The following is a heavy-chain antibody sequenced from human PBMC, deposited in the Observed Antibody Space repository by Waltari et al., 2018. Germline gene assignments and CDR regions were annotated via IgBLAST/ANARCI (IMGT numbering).Heavy chain of an antibody. J-gene: IGHJ4*02. CDR1: GFTFRNYG. CDR3: AKEKRNVGVDY. D-gene: IGHD3-10*02. V-gene: IGHV3-30*18. Sequence: QVQLVESGGGVVQPGKSVRISCEDSGFTFRNYGFHWVRQAPGKALDWVAVISSDGNFKYHADSVKGRFTISRDNSRNTLYLQMDSLTIEDTGVYFCAKEKRNVGVDYWGQGILVTVSS. CDR2: ISSDGNFK.